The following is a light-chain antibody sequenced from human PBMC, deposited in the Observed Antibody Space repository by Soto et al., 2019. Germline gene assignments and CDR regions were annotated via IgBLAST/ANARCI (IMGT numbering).Light chain of an antibody. CDR2: DVN. Sequence: QSVLTQPRSVSGSPGQSVTISCTGTNSNIGTYDYVSWYQQHPDRAPKLMISDVNKRPSGVPDRIAGSKSGNTASLTISGLQAEDAAEYFCSSYGGRYTYVFGTGTKVTVL. V-gene: IGLV2-11*01. CDR3: SSYGGRYTYV. CDR1: NSNIGTYDY. J-gene: IGLJ1*01.